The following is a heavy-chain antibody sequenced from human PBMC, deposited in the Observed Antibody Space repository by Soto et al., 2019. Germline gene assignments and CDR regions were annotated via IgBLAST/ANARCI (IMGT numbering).Heavy chain of an antibody. Sequence: GGSLRLSCAASGFTSSTFWMNWVRLAPGKGLEWVATVNPDGGEKGYVDSVKGRFTISRDNAKNSLYLQMNSLRAEDTAMYYCGRDRGYSSFDCWGLGTLVTVSS. J-gene: IGHJ4*02. V-gene: IGHV3-7*01. D-gene: IGHD5-12*01. CDR2: VNPDGGEK. CDR1: GFTSSTFW. CDR3: GRDRGYSSFDC.